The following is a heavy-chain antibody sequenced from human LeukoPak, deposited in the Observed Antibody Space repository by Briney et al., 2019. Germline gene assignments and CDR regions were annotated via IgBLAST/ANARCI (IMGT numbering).Heavy chain of an antibody. V-gene: IGHV3-74*01. CDR1: GFTFSSYW. CDR2: IDTDGRST. Sequence: GGSLRLSCAASGFTFSSYWMHWVRQAPGKGLVWVSRIDTDGRSTSYPDSVKGRFTVSRDNAKNTLYLQMNSLRAEDTAVYYCVRGPSIAARYDAFDIWGQGTMVTVSS. CDR3: VRGPSIAARYDAFDI. D-gene: IGHD6-6*01. J-gene: IGHJ3*02.